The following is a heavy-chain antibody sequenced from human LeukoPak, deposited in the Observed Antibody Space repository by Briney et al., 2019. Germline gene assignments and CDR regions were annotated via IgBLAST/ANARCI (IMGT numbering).Heavy chain of an antibody. Sequence: PSETLSLTCTVSGGSITTYYWSWIRQPPGKGLEWIGYISYSGSTNYNPSLKSRVTMSVDTSKNQFSLKLSSVTAAHAAVYYCARHEAISGYIYGYWLDPWGQGTLVTVSS. CDR2: ISYSGST. D-gene: IGHD5-18*01. V-gene: IGHV4-59*08. CDR3: ARHEAISGYIYGYWLDP. CDR1: GGSITTYY. J-gene: IGHJ5*02.